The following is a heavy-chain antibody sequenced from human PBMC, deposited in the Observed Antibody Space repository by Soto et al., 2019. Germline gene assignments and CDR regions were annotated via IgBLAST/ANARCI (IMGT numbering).Heavy chain of an antibody. D-gene: IGHD6-19*01. CDR1: GFTFSSYG. J-gene: IGHJ4*02. CDR2: ISYDGSNK. Sequence: QVQLVESGGGVVQPGRSLRLSCAASGFTFSSYGMHWVRQAPGKGLEWVAVISYDGSNKYYADSVKGRFTISRDNSKNTLYLQMNSLRAEDTAVYYCAKEMDSGWYCDYWGQGTLVTVSS. V-gene: IGHV3-30*18. CDR3: AKEMDSGWYCDY.